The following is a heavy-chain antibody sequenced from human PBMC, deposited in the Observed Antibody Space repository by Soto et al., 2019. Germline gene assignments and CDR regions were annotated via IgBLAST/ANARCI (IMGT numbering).Heavy chain of an antibody. V-gene: IGHV4-39*01. J-gene: IGHJ5*02. D-gene: IGHD3-10*01. CDR1: GGSITNHNYY. CDR2: IYYRGST. Sequence: QLQLQESGPGLVKPSETLSLTCSVSGGSITNHNYYWAWIRQPPGKPLEWIGCIYYRGSTYYSPSLKSRVTISVDTSKNQFSLKLTSVTAADTAAYYCVATFGELLYGDWVDPWGQGTLVTVSS. CDR3: VATFGELLYGDWVDP.